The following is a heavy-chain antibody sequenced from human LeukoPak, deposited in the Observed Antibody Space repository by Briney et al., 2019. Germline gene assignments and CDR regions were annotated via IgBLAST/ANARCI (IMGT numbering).Heavy chain of an antibody. CDR3: AKPIYSSNWYLGGYYYYGMDV. V-gene: IGHV3-30*18. Sequence: PGGSLRLSCTASGFTFSNYGIHWVRQAPGKGLEWVAFFSYDGSNKYYADSVKGRFTISRDNSKNTLYLQMNSLRVEDTAVYYCAKPIYSSNWYLGGYYYYGMDVWXXGTXXXVSX. CDR1: GFTFSNYG. D-gene: IGHD6-13*01. CDR2: FSYDGSNK. J-gene: IGHJ6*01.